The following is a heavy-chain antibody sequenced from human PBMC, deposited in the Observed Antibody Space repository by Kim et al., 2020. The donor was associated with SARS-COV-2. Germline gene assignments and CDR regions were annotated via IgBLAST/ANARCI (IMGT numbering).Heavy chain of an antibody. CDR2: ST. V-gene: IGHV3-53*01. J-gene: IGHJ5*02. D-gene: IGHD6-13*01. CDR3: ARDRADNWFDP. Sequence: STYSADSVKGRFTIPRDNSKNTVYFQMNSLRAEDTAVYYCARDRADNWFDPWGQGTLVTVSS.